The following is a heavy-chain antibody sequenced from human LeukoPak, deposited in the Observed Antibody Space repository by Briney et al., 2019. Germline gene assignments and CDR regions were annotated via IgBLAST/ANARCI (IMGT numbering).Heavy chain of an antibody. CDR2: IDPNSGGT. V-gene: IGHV1-2*02. Sequence: ASVTVSCTASGYTFTGQYIHWARQAPGQGLERMGWIDPNSGGTNYAQKFQGRVTMTRDTSISTVYMELSRLTSDDTAVYYCASRSASGNWFLAYWGQGSLVTLSS. D-gene: IGHD3-10*01. CDR3: ASRSASGNWFLAY. CDR1: GYTFTGQY. J-gene: IGHJ4*02.